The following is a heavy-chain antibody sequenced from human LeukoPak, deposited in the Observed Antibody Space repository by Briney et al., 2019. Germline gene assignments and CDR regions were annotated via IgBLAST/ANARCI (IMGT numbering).Heavy chain of an antibody. Sequence: SETLSLTCTVSGGSISSHYWSWIRQPPGKGLEWIGYIYYSGSTNYNPSLKSRVTISVDTSKSQFSLKLSSVTAADTAVYYCARVTTVVTLDYWGQGTLVTASS. CDR1: GGSISSHY. CDR2: IYYSGST. V-gene: IGHV4-59*11. CDR3: ARVTTVVTLDY. D-gene: IGHD4-23*01. J-gene: IGHJ4*02.